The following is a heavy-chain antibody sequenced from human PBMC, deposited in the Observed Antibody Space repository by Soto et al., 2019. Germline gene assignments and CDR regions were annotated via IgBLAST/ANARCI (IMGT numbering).Heavy chain of an antibody. D-gene: IGHD3-3*01. CDR2: VSAYDGKT. J-gene: IGHJ5*02. Sequence: GASVKVSCEACGDNFNIYGINWVRQAPEQGLELMGWVSAYDGKTTYAEKFQGRVTMTTDASTSTAYMELRSLRSDDKAVYYCARDPHEYWTSYWFDPWGQGTMVTVSS. CDR1: GDNFNIYG. CDR3: ARDPHEYWTSYWFDP. V-gene: IGHV1-18*01.